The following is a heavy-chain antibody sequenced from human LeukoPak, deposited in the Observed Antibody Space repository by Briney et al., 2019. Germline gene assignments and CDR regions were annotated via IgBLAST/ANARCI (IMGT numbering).Heavy chain of an antibody. V-gene: IGHV1-18*01. J-gene: IGHJ4*01. Sequence: GASVLVSCKASGYTFTSYGISWVRQAPGQGLEWMGWISASNGNTNYAQKLQGRVTMTTDTSTSTAYMELRSLRSDDTAVYYCARVGAYCSGGSCYSGFWFDYWGQGTLVTVSS. CDR3: ARVGAYCSGGSCYSGFWFDY. CDR2: ISASNGNT. D-gene: IGHD2-15*01. CDR1: GYTFTSYG.